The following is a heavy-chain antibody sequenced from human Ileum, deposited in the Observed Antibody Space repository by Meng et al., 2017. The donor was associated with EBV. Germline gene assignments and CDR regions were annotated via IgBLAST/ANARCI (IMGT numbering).Heavy chain of an antibody. J-gene: IGHJ2*01. CDR2: IQSDGSKT. Sequence: GQLVESGGGVVQAGRSLRLSCTASGFTFSSYGMHWARQAPCKGLEWVTAIQSDGSKTYYIDSLKARFTISRDDSKNTLYLQMNSLRVEDTAVYYCARDSDTSGNHWYFDLWGRGTLVTVSS. D-gene: IGHD6-19*01. V-gene: IGHV3-33*05. CDR3: ARDSDTSGNHWYFDL. CDR1: GFTFSSYG.